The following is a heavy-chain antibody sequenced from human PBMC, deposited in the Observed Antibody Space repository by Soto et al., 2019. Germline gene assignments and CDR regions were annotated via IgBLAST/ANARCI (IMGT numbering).Heavy chain of an antibody. V-gene: IGHV1-3*01. CDR1: GYTFTSYG. J-gene: IGHJ6*02. Sequence: ASVKVSCKASGYTFTSYGIHWVRQAPGQRLEWTGWINAGNGNTKYSEKFQGRVTITRDTSASIAYLELSSLRSEDTAVYYCARCPNDSSAYYHHYYYGMDVWGQGTTVTVSS. D-gene: IGHD3-22*01. CDR3: ARCPNDSSAYYHHYYYGMDV. CDR2: INAGNGNT.